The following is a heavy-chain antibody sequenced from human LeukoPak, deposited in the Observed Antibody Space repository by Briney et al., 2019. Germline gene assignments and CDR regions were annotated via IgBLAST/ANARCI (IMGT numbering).Heavy chain of an antibody. J-gene: IGHJ4*02. CDR3: ARPGAVAGRRVGHFDY. D-gene: IGHD6-19*01. Sequence: GSLRLSCTASGFTFGDYAMSWIRQPPGKGLEWIGEINHSGSTNYNPSLKSRVTISVDTSKNQFSLKLSSVTAADTAVYYCARPGAVAGRRVGHFDYWGQGTLVTVSS. CDR1: GFTFGDYA. V-gene: IGHV4-34*01. CDR2: INHSGST.